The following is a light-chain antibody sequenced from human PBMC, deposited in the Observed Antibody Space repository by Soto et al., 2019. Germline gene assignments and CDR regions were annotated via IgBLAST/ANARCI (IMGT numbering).Light chain of an antibody. CDR1: QRIPSTS. V-gene: IGKV3-20*01. CDR3: QQYVASPYT. Sequence: DIVLSQSPGTLSLSPGGRATLCGGASQRIPSTSLAWHHQKPGQAPRLLTYDAPSRATGIPDRFSASGSGTDFTLTISSLEPEDFAVYYCQQYVASPYTFGQGTKVDIK. CDR2: DAP. J-gene: IGKJ2*01.